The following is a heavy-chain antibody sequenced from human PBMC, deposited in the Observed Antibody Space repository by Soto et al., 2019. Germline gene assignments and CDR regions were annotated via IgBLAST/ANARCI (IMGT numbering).Heavy chain of an antibody. Sequence: SETLSLTCAVSGASIRSYHWSWIRQPAGKGLEWIGRMQHTGNTNYNPSLKSRVTMSVDTSKDQISLKMTSVTAADTAVYFCAKDVSSRRWFDPWGQGILVTVSS. CDR1: GASIRSYH. D-gene: IGHD3-16*01. V-gene: IGHV4-4*07. CDR2: MQHTGNT. CDR3: AKDVSSRRWFDP. J-gene: IGHJ5*02.